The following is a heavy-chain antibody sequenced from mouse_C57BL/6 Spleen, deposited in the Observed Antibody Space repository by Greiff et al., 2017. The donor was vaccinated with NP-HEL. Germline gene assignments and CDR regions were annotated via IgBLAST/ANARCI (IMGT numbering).Heavy chain of an antibody. Sequence: EVQLVESGPELVKPGASVKISCKASGYSFTDYNMNWVKQSPGKSLEWIGEINPNYGTTSYNQKFKGKATLTVDQSSSTAYMQLNSLTSEDSAVYYGARDRANVGRWYFDVWGPGTTVTVSS. CDR1: GYSFTDYN. J-gene: IGHJ1*01. CDR2: INPNYGTT. V-gene: IGHV1-39*01. CDR3: ARDRANVGRWYFDV.